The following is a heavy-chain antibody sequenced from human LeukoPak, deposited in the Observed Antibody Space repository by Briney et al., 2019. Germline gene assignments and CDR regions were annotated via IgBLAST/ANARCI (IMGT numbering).Heavy chain of an antibody. CDR1: GFTFSSYS. CDR3: AREQSGYDVKKYYYYMDV. Sequence: GGSLRLSCAASGFTFSSYSMNWVRQAPGKGLEWVSSISSSSSYIYYADSVKGRFTISRDNAKNSLYLQMNSLRAEDTAVYYCAREQSGYDVKKYYYYMDVWGKGTTVTVSS. D-gene: IGHD5-12*01. V-gene: IGHV3-21*01. J-gene: IGHJ6*03. CDR2: ISSSSSYI.